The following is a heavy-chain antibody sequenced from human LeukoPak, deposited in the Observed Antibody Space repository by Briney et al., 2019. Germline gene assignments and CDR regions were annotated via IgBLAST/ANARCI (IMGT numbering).Heavy chain of an antibody. CDR1: GFTFSSYA. CDR3: ARDSLVGATSFDY. CDR2: ISYDGSNK. J-gene: IGHJ4*02. V-gene: IGHV3-30-3*01. Sequence: GGSLRLSCAASGFTFSSYAMHWVRQAPGKGPEWVAVISYDGSNKYYADSVKGRFTISRDNSKNTLYLQMNSLRAEDTAVYYCARDSLVGATSFDYWGQGTLVTVSS. D-gene: IGHD1-26*01.